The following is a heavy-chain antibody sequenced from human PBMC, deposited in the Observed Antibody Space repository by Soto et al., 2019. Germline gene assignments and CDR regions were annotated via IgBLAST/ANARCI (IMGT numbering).Heavy chain of an antibody. Sequence: SETLSLTCAFYGGSFSGYYWSWIRQPPGKGLEWIGEINHSGSTNYNPSLKSRVTISVDTSKNQFSLKLSSVTAADTAVYYCARGGETGTTISGYGMDVWGQGTTVTVSS. CDR2: INHSGST. CDR3: ARGGETGTTISGYGMDV. V-gene: IGHV4-34*01. D-gene: IGHD1-7*01. CDR1: GGSFSGYY. J-gene: IGHJ6*02.